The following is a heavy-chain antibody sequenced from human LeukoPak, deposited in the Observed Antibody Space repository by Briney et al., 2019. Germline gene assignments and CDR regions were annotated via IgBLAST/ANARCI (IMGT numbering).Heavy chain of an antibody. J-gene: IGHJ6*04. V-gene: IGHV1-69*01. Sequence: SVKVSCKASGGTFSSYAISWVRQAPGQGLEWMGGIIPIFGTANYAQKFQGRVTITADESTSTAYMELSSLRSEDTAVYYCAREGVAPIAVAGPDYYGMDVWGKGTTVTVSS. D-gene: IGHD6-19*01. CDR3: AREGVAPIAVAGPDYYGMDV. CDR2: IIPIFGTA. CDR1: GGTFSSYA.